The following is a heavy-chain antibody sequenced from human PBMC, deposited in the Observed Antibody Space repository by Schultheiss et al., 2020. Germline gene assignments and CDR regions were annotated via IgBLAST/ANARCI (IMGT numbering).Heavy chain of an antibody. J-gene: IGHJ6*02. V-gene: IGHV1-3*01. Sequence: SVKVSCKASGYTFTSYAMHWVRQAPGQRLEWMGWINAGNGNTKYSQKFQGRVTITRDTSASTAYMELSSLRSEDTAVYYCARGIAASPYYYYYYGMDVWGQGTTV. CDR2: INAGNGNT. CDR3: ARGIAASPYYYYYYGMDV. CDR1: GYTFTSYA. D-gene: IGHD6-6*01.